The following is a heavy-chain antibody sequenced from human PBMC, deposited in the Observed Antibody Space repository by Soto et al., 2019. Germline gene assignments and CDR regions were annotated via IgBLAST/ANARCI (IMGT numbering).Heavy chain of an antibody. D-gene: IGHD3-10*01. CDR2: IYYSGIT. CDR1: GGSISSYY. Sequence: PSETLSLTCTVSGGSISSYYWSWIRQPPGKGLEWIGYIYYSGITNYNPSLKSRVTISIDTSKNQFSLKLSSVTAADTAVYYCAKRANYYGSGSYLNWFDPWGQGTLVTVSS. CDR3: AKRANYYGSGSYLNWFDP. V-gene: IGHV4-59*08. J-gene: IGHJ5*02.